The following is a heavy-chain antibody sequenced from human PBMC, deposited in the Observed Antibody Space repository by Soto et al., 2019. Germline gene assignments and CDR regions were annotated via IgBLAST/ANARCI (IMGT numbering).Heavy chain of an antibody. J-gene: IGHJ4*02. CDR3: ARVSYEILTGLLGY. Sequence: QVQLVESGGGVVQPGRSLRLSCAASGFTFSSYAMHWVRQAPGKGLEWVAVISYDGSNKYYADSVKGRFTISRDNSKNTLYLKINSLRAEDTAVYYCARVSYEILTGLLGYWGQGTLVTVSS. V-gene: IGHV3-30-3*01. D-gene: IGHD3-9*01. CDR2: ISYDGSNK. CDR1: GFTFSSYA.